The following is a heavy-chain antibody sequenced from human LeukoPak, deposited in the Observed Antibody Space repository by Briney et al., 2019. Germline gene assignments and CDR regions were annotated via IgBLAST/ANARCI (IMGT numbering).Heavy chain of an antibody. CDR2: INPNSGGT. Sequence: ASVKVSCKASGYTFTGYYMHWVRQAPGQGLEWMGRINPNSGGTNYAQKFQGRVTMTRDTSISTAYMELSRLRSDDTAVYYCARGRLTMVVGGYFQHWGQGTLVTVSS. J-gene: IGHJ1*01. D-gene: IGHD4-23*01. CDR1: GYTFTGYY. CDR3: ARGRLTMVVGGYFQH. V-gene: IGHV1-2*06.